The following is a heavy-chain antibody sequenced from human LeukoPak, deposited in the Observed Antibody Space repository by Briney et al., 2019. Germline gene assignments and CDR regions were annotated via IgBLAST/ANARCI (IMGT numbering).Heavy chain of an antibody. CDR1: GFTFSSSW. V-gene: IGHV3-74*01. Sequence: PGGSLRLSRVVSGFTFSSSWMHWVRQAPGKGLVWVSRINSDGSSTNYADSVKGRFTISRDNAKNTLYLQLNSLRDEDTAVHYCARGNGHGFEMWGQGTMVTVSS. CDR3: ARGNGHGFEM. D-gene: IGHD2-8*01. CDR2: INSDGSST. J-gene: IGHJ3*02.